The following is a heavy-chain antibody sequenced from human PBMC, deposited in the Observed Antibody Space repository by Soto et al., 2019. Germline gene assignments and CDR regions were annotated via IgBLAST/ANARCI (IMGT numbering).Heavy chain of an antibody. CDR3: ARDYPKYYDFWSGYSGGMDV. J-gene: IGHJ6*02. CDR1: GGSIRIYY. V-gene: IGHV4-59*01. D-gene: IGHD3-3*01. CDR2: IYYSGST. Sequence: EGLCLTGHVSGGSIRIYYLSWIRQPPGKGLEWIGYIYYSGSTNYNPSLKSRVTISVDTSKNQFSLKLSSVTAADTAVYYCARDYPKYYDFWSGYSGGMDVWGQGTKVTV.